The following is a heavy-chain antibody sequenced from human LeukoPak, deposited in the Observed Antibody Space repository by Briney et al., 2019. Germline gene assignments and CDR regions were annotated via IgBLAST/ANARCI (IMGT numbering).Heavy chain of an antibody. CDR3: AREGYYDFWSGYLPGYYYYYMDV. Sequence: GGSLRLSCAASGFTFSEHYMDWVRQAPGKGLEWVGRTRNKANSYTTEYAASVKGRFTISRDDSKNSLYLQMNSLKTEDTAVYYCAREGYYDFWSGYLPGYYYYYMDVWGKGTTVTVSS. CDR2: TRNKANSYTT. CDR1: GFTFSEHY. V-gene: IGHV3-72*01. J-gene: IGHJ6*03. D-gene: IGHD3-3*01.